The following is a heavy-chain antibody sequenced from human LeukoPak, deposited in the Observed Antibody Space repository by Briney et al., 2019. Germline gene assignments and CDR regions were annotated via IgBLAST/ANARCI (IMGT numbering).Heavy chain of an antibody. CDR2: LYPGVST. CDR3: ARLKFYDSTGYSPGHYMDV. CDR1: GGPIYSYY. D-gene: IGHD3-22*01. V-gene: IGHV4-4*07. J-gene: IGHJ6*03. Sequence: SETLSLTCTVSGGPIYSYYWSWIRQTAGKGLEWIGRLYPGVSTNYNPSLKSRVTMSVDTSKNQFALKLSAVTAADTAVYYCARLKFYDSTGYSPGHYMDVWGKGTTGTVSS.